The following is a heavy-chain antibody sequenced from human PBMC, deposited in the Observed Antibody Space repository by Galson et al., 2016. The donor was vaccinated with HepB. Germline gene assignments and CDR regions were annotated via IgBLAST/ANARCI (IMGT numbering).Heavy chain of an antibody. CDR3: AKVAMEWVIDY. CDR2: IKPDETEK. CDR1: GFAFSASW. V-gene: IGHV3-7*01. Sequence: SLRLSCAASGFAFSASWMTWVRQAPGKGLEWVANIKPDETEKFYVDSVKGRFTISRDNAKNSLYLQMNSLRDEATAVYYCAKVAMEWVIDYWGQGTRVTVSS. J-gene: IGHJ4*02. D-gene: IGHD3-3*01.